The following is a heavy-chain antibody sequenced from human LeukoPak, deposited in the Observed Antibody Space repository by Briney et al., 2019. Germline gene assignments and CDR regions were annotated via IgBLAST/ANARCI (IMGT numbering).Heavy chain of an antibody. CDR3: ARQPPGSNYGYRAFWYFDL. V-gene: IGHV4-59*01. CDR1: GGSISSYY. D-gene: IGHD5-24*01. CDR2: IYYSGST. Sequence: KPSETLSLTCTVSGGSISSYYWSWIRQPPGKGLEWIGYIYYSGSTNYNPSLKSRVTISVDTSKNQFSLKLSSVTAADTAVYYCARQPPGSNYGYRAFWYFDLWGRGTLVTVSS. J-gene: IGHJ2*01.